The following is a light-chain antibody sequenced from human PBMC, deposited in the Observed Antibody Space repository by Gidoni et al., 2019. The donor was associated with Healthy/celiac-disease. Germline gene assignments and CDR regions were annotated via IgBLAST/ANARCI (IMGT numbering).Light chain of an antibody. CDR1: QSVSSY. V-gene: IGKV3-11*01. Sequence: EIVLTQSPATLSLSPRERATLSCRASQSVSSYLAWYQQKPGQALRLLIYDASNRATGIPARFSGSGSGTDFTLTISSLEPEDFAVYYCQQRRTETFGGGTKVEIK. CDR3: QQRRTET. J-gene: IGKJ4*01. CDR2: DAS.